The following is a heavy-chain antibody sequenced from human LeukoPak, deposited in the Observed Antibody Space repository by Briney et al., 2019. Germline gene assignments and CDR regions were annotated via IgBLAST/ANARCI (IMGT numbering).Heavy chain of an antibody. V-gene: IGHV1-69*04. J-gene: IGHJ4*02. CDR3: ARDPSGGYVPYFDY. CDR1: GGTFSTYP. D-gene: IGHD3-16*01. CDR2: IIPILGIT. Sequence: SLKVSGRASGGTFSTYPISWVRQAPGKGLDWLGRIIPILGITNYAQKFQGRVTITADKSTSTAYMELSSLRSDDTAVYYCARDPSGGYVPYFDYWGQGTLVTVSS.